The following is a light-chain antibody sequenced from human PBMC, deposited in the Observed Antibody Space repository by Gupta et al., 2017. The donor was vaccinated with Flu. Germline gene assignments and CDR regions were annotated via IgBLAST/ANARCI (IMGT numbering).Light chain of an antibody. CDR2: KAS. CDR3: QQYNSYSIT. V-gene: IGKV1-5*03. Sequence: GDRVTITCRANQNIHSWLVWYQQKPGKAPKLLIYKASDLESGVPSRFSGSGSGTEFTLTISSLQPDDFATYYCQQYNSYSITFGPGTKVDIK. J-gene: IGKJ3*01. CDR1: QNIHSW.